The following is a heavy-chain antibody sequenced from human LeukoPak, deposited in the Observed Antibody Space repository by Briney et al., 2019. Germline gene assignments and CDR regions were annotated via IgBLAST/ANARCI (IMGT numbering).Heavy chain of an antibody. CDR2: IYSDGST. V-gene: IGHV3-53*01. D-gene: IGHD3-10*01. CDR1: GFTVSSNY. Sequence: PGGSLRLSCAASGFTVSSNYMSWVRQAPGKGLEWVSVIYSDGSTYYADSVKGRFTISRDNAKNSLYLQMNSLRAEDTAVYYCATSDPYYYGSGSRLVFDYWGQGTLVTVSS. J-gene: IGHJ4*02. CDR3: ATSDPYYYGSGSRLVFDY.